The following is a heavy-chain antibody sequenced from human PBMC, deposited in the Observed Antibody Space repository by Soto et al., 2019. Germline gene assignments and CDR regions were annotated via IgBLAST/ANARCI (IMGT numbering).Heavy chain of an antibody. CDR3: ARKGTHYDILTGYSYPFDY. CDR1: GGSISSYY. V-gene: IGHV4-59*01. Sequence: PSETLSLTCTVPGGSISSYYWSWIRQPPGKGLEWIVYIYYSGSTNYNPSLKSRVTISVDTSKNQFSLKLSSVTAADTAVYYCARKGTHYDILTGYSYPFDYWGQGTLVTVSS. CDR2: IYYSGST. D-gene: IGHD3-9*01. J-gene: IGHJ4*02.